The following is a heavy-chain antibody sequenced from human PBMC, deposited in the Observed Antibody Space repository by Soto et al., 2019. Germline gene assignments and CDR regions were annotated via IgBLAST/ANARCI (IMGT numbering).Heavy chain of an antibody. J-gene: IGHJ5*02. D-gene: IGHD4-17*01. CDR1: GFTFTSSA. V-gene: IGHV1-58*02. CDR3: AANPTSTVTPSPLYH. Sequence: GASVKVSCKASGFTFTSSAMQWVRQARGQRLEWIGWIVVGSGNTNYAQKFQERVTITRDMSTSTAYMELSSLRSEDTAVYYCAANPTSTVTPSPLYHCGQGTLLTISS. CDR2: IVVGSGNT.